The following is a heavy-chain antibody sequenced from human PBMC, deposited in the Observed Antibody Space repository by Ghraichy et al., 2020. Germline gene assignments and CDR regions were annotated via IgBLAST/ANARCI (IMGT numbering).Heavy chain of an antibody. D-gene: IGHD2-15*01. J-gene: IGHJ5*02. CDR2: IKSKTDGGTT. CDR1: GFTFSNAW. Sequence: GGSLRLSCAASGFTFSNAWMSWVRQAPGKGLEWVGRIKSKTDGGTTDYAAPVKGRFTISRDDSKNTLYLQMNSLKTEDTAVYYCTTDWVVAATFQSEFDPWGQGTLVTVSS. CDR3: TTDWVVAATFQSEFDP. V-gene: IGHV3-15*01.